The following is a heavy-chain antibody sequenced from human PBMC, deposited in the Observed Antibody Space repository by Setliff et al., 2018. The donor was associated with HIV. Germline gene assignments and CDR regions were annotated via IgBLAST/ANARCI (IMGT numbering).Heavy chain of an antibody. V-gene: IGHV4-34*01. J-gene: IGHJ6*03. CDR1: GGSFSGYY. CDR3: ARGRNFWGDYYHYYYLDL. Sequence: PSETLSLTCAVYGGSFSGYYWTWIRQPPGKGLEWIGYINHSGSTNYNPSLKSRVTISADTSKNQFSLKLSSVTAADTAVYYCARGRNFWGDYYHYYYLDLWGKGTMVTVSS. CDR2: INHSGST. D-gene: IGHD3-3*01.